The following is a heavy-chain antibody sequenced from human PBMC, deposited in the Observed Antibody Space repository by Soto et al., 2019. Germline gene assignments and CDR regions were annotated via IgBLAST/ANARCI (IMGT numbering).Heavy chain of an antibody. CDR2: ISSSSSTI. Sequence: EVQLVESGGGLVQPGGSLRLSCAASGFTFSIYSMNWVRQAPGKGLEWVSYISSSSSTIHYADSVKGRFTNSRDNAKNSLYLQMNSRRAEDTAVYYCARDEGSSSWLDFWGQGTLVTVSS. CDR1: GFTFSIYS. CDR3: ARDEGSSSWLDF. J-gene: IGHJ4*02. V-gene: IGHV3-48*01. D-gene: IGHD6-13*01.